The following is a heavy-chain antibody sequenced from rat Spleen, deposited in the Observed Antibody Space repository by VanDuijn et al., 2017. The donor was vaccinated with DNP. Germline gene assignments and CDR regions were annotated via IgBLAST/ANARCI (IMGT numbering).Heavy chain of an antibody. D-gene: IGHD1-6*01. J-gene: IGHJ3*01. CDR2: ISTSGGNS. CDR1: GFTFSKYG. CDR3: ATRDYYTGPYNSFAH. V-gene: IGHV5S13*01. Sequence: EVQLVESGGGLVQPGRSLKLSCAASGFTFSKYGMAWVRQAPTQGLEWVASISTSGGNSYYRDSVKGRFTVSRDNTKSTLYLQMDSLRSDDTATYYCATRDYYTGPYNSFAHWGQGTLVTVSS.